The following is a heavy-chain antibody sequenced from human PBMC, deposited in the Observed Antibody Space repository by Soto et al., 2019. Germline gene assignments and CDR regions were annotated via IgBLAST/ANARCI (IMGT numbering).Heavy chain of an antibody. CDR3: ASVSREYSSIYYYYGMDV. Sequence: SVKVSCKDSGYAFARYDLSWVRQAPGQGLEWMGWISAYNGNTNYAQKLQGRVTMTTDTSTSTAYMELRSLRSDDTAVYYCASVSREYSSIYYYYGMDVWGQGTTVTVSS. D-gene: IGHD6-6*01. CDR2: ISAYNGNT. CDR1: GYAFARYD. J-gene: IGHJ6*02. V-gene: IGHV1-18*01.